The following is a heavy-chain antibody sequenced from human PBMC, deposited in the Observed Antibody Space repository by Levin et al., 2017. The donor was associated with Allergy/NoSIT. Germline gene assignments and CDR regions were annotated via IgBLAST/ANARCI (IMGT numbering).Heavy chain of an antibody. CDR2: ISSSSSYI. CDR3: ARAQYYYDSSGYDYAFDI. Sequence: GGSLRLSCAASGFTFSSYSMNWVRQAPGKGLEWVSSISSSSSYIYYADSVKGRFTISRDNAKNSLYLQMNSLRAEDTAVYYCARAQYYYDSSGYDYAFDIWGQGTMVTVSS. V-gene: IGHV3-21*01. D-gene: IGHD3-22*01. J-gene: IGHJ3*02. CDR1: GFTFSSYS.